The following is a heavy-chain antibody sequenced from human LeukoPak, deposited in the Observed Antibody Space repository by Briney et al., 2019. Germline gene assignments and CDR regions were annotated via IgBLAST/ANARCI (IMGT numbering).Heavy chain of an antibody. V-gene: IGHV3-30*03. CDR3: AAGFGTWSDY. CDR1: GFTFSFSNYD. J-gene: IGHJ4*02. CDR2: ISFDGTNK. D-gene: IGHD3-3*01. Sequence: GGSLRLSCAASGFTFSFSNYDMHWVRQAPGKGLEWVALISFDGTNKYYGDSVKGRFTISRDNPKNTLYLQMNSLRSEDTAVYYCAAGFGTWSDYWGQGTLVTVSS.